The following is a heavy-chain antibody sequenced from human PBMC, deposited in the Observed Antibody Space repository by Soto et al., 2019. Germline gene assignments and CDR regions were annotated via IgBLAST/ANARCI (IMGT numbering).Heavy chain of an antibody. V-gene: IGHV3-30*18. CDR3: GKDVGDYVPYYYGVDV. D-gene: IGHD1-26*01. CDR2: IAYDGNEK. Sequence: QVQLVESGGGVVQPGTSLRLSCAASGFTFKTHAMHWVRQAPGKGLEWMAVIAYDGNEKFYADSVKGRFTISRDHSKNALYLQINTLRNEDTAVYYCGKDVGDYVPYYYGVDVWGQGTTVTVSS. CDR1: GFTFKTHA. J-gene: IGHJ6*02.